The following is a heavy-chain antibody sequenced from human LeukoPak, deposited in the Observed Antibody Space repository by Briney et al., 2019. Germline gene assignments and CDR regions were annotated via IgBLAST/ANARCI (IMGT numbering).Heavy chain of an antibody. CDR1: GYTFTSYD. V-gene: IGHV1-8*01. CDR3: AREWIAAAGEP. J-gene: IGHJ4*02. D-gene: IGHD6-13*01. CDR2: MNPNSGNT. Sequence: ASVKVSCKASGYTFTSYDINWVRQATGQGLEWMGWMNPNSGNTGYVQKFQGRVTMTRNTSISTAYMELCSLRSEDTAVYYCAREWIAAAGEPWGQGTLVTVSS.